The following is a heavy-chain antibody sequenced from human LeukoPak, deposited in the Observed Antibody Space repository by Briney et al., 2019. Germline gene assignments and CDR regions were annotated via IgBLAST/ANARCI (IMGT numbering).Heavy chain of an antibody. CDR2: INPSDGST. CDR1: GYTFTSYY. J-gene: IGHJ4*02. CDR3: ARGLKVTKLGARRNFFDY. Sequence: ASVKVSCKASGYTFTSYYMHWVRQAPGQGLEWMGIINPSDGSTTYAQKLQGRVTMTRDMSTSTVYMELSSLRSEDTAVYYCARGLKVTKLGARRNFFDYWGQGTLVTVSS. D-gene: IGHD4-17*01. V-gene: IGHV1-46*04.